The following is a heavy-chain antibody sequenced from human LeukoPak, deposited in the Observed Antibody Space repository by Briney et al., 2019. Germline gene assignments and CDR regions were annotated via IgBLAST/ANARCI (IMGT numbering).Heavy chain of an antibody. J-gene: IGHJ4*02. D-gene: IGHD6-19*01. CDR2: IIPFLGIA. CDR3: ASGLYSSGWYDY. Sequence: SVKVSCKASGGTFSSYAISWVRQAPGQGLEWMGRIIPFLGIANYAQKFQGRVTITADKSTSTAYMELSSLRSEDTAVYYCASGLYSSGWYDYWGQGTLVTVSS. CDR1: GGTFSSYA. V-gene: IGHV1-69*04.